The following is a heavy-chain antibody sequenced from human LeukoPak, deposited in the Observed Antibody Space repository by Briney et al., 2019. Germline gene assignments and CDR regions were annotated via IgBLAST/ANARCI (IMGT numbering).Heavy chain of an antibody. CDR3: ARGQVPYYDSSGTYYFDY. J-gene: IGHJ4*02. CDR1: GFTFSNAW. V-gene: IGHV4-34*01. D-gene: IGHD3-22*01. CDR2: INHSGST. Sequence: GSLRLSCAASGFTFSNAWMNWVRQAPGKGLEWIGEINHSGSTNYNLSLKSRVTISVDTSKNQFSLKLSSVTAADTAVYYCARGQVPYYDSSGTYYFDYWGQGTLVTVSS.